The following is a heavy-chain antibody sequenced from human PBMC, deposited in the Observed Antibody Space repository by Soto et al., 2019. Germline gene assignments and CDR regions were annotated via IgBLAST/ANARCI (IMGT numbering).Heavy chain of an antibody. CDR1: GFTFSNSW. J-gene: IGHJ6*02. CDR2: MKQDGADK. Sequence: EVQLVESGGGLVQPGGSLRLSCAASGFTFSNSWMSWVRQAPGKGLEWVANMKQDGADKYYVDSVKGRFTISRDSAKNSLYLQINSLRAEDTAVYYCARGRVKMDVWGQGTTVTVSS. D-gene: IGHD3-22*01. V-gene: IGHV3-7*01. CDR3: ARGRVKMDV.